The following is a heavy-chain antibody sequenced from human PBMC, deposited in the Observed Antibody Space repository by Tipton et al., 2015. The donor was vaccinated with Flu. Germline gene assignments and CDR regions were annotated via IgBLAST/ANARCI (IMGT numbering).Heavy chain of an antibody. D-gene: IGHD6-13*01. Sequence: SLRLSCAASGFTFSSYGMHWVRQAPGKGLEWVAVIWYDGGNKHYADSVKGRFTISRDNSNNTLYLQMNSLRAEDTAVYYCAKDSSSWGRYYFDYWGQGILVTVSS. CDR2: IWYDGGNK. CDR1: GFTFSSYG. V-gene: IGHV3-33*06. CDR3: AKDSSSWGRYYFDY. J-gene: IGHJ4*02.